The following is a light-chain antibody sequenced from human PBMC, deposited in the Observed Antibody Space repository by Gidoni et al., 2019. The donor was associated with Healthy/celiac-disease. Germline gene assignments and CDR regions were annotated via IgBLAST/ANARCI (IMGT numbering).Light chain of an antibody. Sequence: PGERATLSCRASQSVSSSYLAWYQQKPGQAPRLLIYGASSRATGIPDRFSGSGSGTDFTLTISRLEPEDVAVYYCQQYGSSPYTFGQGTKLEIK. CDR1: QSVSSSY. V-gene: IGKV3-20*01. J-gene: IGKJ2*01. CDR3: QQYGSSPYT. CDR2: GAS.